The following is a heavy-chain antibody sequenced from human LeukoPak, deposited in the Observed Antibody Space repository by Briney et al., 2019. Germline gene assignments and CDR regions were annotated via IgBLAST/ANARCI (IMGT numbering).Heavy chain of an antibody. V-gene: IGHV1-8*01. Sequence: ASVKVSCKASGYTFTSYDINWVRQATGQGLEWMGWMNPNSGNTGYAQKFQGRVTITRDTSASTAYMELSSLRSEDTAVYYCARRGRDTAMPDYWGQGTLVTVSS. CDR1: GYTFTSYD. CDR2: MNPNSGNT. J-gene: IGHJ4*02. D-gene: IGHD5-18*01. CDR3: ARRGRDTAMPDY.